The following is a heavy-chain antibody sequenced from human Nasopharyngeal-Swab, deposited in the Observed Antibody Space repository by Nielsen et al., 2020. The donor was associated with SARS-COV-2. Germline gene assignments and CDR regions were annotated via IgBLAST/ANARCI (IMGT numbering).Heavy chain of an antibody. CDR2: IFSNDEK. Sequence: RQAPGKALEWLANIFSNDEKSYSTSLKSRLTISKDTSKSQVVLTMTNMDPVDTATYYCARILGHGDMIYYYYGMDVWGQGTTVTVSS. V-gene: IGHV2-26*01. D-gene: IGHD4-17*01. CDR3: ARILGHGDMIYYYYGMDV. J-gene: IGHJ6*02.